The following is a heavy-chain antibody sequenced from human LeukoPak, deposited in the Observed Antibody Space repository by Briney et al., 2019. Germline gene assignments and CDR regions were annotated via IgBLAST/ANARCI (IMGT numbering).Heavy chain of an antibody. CDR1: GYSFTSYW. CDR3: ARRAKGYCSGGSCFRSWFDP. V-gene: IGHV5-51*01. J-gene: IGHJ5*02. CDR2: IYPGDSDT. D-gene: IGHD2-15*01. Sequence: HGESLKISCKGSGYSFTSYWIGWVRQMPGKGLEWMGIIYPGDSDTRYSPSFQGQVTISADKSISTAYLQWSSLKASDTATYYCARRAKGYCSGGSCFRSWFDPWGQGTLVTVSS.